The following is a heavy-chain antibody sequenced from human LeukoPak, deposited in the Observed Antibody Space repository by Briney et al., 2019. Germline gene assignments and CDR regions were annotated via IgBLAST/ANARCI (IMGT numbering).Heavy chain of an antibody. Sequence: SVKVSCKASGGTFSSYAFSWVRQPPGQGLDWMGGIIPILGTANYAQKFQGRVTITTDESTSTAYMELSSLRSEDTAVYYCARIYGSGSPRWGQGTLVTVSS. CDR3: ARIYGSGSPR. CDR1: GGTFSSYA. V-gene: IGHV1-69*05. CDR2: IIPILGTA. J-gene: IGHJ4*02. D-gene: IGHD3-10*01.